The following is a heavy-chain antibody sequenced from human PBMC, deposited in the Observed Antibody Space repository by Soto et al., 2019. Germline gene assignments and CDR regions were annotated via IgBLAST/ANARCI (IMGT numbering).Heavy chain of an antibody. CDR2: IDHSGYT. CDR3: ARVRDWFDP. V-gene: IGHV4-34*01. D-gene: IGHD3-3*01. J-gene: IGHJ5*02. CDR1: GGSFSGYY. Sequence: SETLSLTCAVYGGSFSGYYWNWIRQPPGKGLEWIGEIDHSGYTNYNPSLKSRVTISVDTSKNQFSLRLTSVTAADTAVYYCARVRDWFDPWGQGTLVTVS.